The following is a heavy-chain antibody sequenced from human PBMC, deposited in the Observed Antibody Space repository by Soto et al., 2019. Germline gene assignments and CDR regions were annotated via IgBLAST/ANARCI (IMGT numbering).Heavy chain of an antibody. V-gene: IGHV3-73*02. CDR3: TRLVLGSVVY. CDR1: GFTFSGST. CDR2: IRSKANSYAT. J-gene: IGHJ4*02. D-gene: IGHD2-15*01. Sequence: EVQLVESGGGLVQPGGSLKLSCAASGFTFSGSTMHWVRQASGKGLEWVGRIRSKANSYATAYAASVKGRFTISRDDSKYTWYLQMNILKTEDTAVYYCTRLVLGSVVYWCQGTLVPVYS.